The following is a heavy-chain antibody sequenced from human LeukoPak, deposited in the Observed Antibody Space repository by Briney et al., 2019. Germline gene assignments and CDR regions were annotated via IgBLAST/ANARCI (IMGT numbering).Heavy chain of an antibody. Sequence: GRSLRLSCAASGFTFDDYAMHWVRQAPGKGLEWVSTIKWNSGSIGYADSVKGRFTISRDNAKNSLYLQMNSLRPEDPALYYCAKDRRIAAAGKYGMDVWGQGTSVTVPS. J-gene: IGHJ6*02. CDR3: AKDRRIAAAGKYGMDV. CDR1: GFTFDDYA. V-gene: IGHV3-9*01. D-gene: IGHD6-13*01. CDR2: IKWNSGSI.